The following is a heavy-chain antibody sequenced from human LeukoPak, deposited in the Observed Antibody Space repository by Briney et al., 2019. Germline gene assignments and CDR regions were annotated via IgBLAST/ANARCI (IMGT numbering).Heavy chain of an antibody. J-gene: IGHJ6*02. CDR2: MNPNSGNT. CDR3: ARAFSGSYWVGYYYYGMDV. V-gene: IGHV1-8*01. CDR1: GYTFTSYD. Sequence: ASVKVSCKASGYTFTSYDINWVRQATGQGLEWMGWMNPNSGNTGCAQKFQGRVTMTRNTSISTAYMELSSLRSEDTAVYYCARAFSGSYWVGYYYYGMDVWGQGTTVTVSS. D-gene: IGHD1-26*01.